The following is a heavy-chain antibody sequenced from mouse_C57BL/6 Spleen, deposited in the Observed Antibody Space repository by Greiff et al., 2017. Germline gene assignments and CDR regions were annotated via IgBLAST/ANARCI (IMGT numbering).Heavy chain of an antibody. D-gene: IGHD2-2*01. CDR1: GYAFSSSW. V-gene: IGHV1-82*01. CDR2: IYPGDGDT. CDR3: ARMVPYYFDY. J-gene: IGHJ2*01. Sequence: VQLQQSGPELVKPGASVKISCKASGYAFSSSWMNWVKQRPGKGLEWIGRIYPGDGDTNYNGKFKGKATLTADKSSSTAYMQRSSLTSEDSAVYFCARMVPYYFDYWGQGTTLTVSS.